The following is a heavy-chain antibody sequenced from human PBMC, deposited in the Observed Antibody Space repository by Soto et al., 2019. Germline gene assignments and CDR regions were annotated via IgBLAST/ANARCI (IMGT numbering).Heavy chain of an antibody. CDR3: AAKSVAGPYNWFDP. V-gene: IGHV1-3*01. CDR1: GYTFTSYA. D-gene: IGHD6-19*01. CDR2: INAGNGNT. J-gene: IGHJ5*02. Sequence: GASVKVSCKASGYTFTSYAMHWVRQAPGQRLEWMGWINAGNGNTKYSQKFQGRVTITRDTSASTAYMELSSLRSEDTAVYYCAAKSVAGPYNWFDPWGQGTLVTVSS.